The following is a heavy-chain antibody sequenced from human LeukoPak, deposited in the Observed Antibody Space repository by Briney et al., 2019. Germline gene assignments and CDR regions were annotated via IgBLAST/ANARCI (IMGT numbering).Heavy chain of an antibody. V-gene: IGHV4-34*01. CDR2: INHSGST. D-gene: IGHD3-3*01. CDR3: ARGRFTHYDFWSGYYFTQGNSRGGCFDP. J-gene: IGHJ5*02. CDR1: GGSFSGYY. Sequence: SETLSLTCAVYGGSFSGYYWSWIRQPPGKGLEWVGEINHSGSTNYNPSLKSGVSISVDTSKDQYSLKLSYVNAADTAVYYCARGRFTHYDFWSGYYFTQGNSRGGCFDPWGQGTLVTVSS.